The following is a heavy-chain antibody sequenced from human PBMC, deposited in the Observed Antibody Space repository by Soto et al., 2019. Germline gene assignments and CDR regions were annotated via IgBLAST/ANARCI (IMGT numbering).Heavy chain of an antibody. D-gene: IGHD3-16*01. CDR2: ISDSGST. Sequence: SETLSLTCTVSGGSISGGDYYWSWIRQPPGKGLEWLGYISDSGSTYYNPSLKSRVTISVDTSKNQFSLKLSSVTAADTAVYYCASGAPNLYDYVWGSYDYWGQGTLVTVSS. V-gene: IGHV4-30-4*01. J-gene: IGHJ4*02. CDR3: ASGAPNLYDYVWGSYDY. CDR1: GGSISGGDYY.